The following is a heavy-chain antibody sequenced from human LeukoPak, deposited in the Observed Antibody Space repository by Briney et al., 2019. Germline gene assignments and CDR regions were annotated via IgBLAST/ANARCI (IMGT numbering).Heavy chain of an antibody. CDR2: ISGSGGST. V-gene: IGHV3-23*01. CDR1: GFTFSSYA. Sequence: GSLRLSCAASGFTFSSYAMSWVRQAPGKGLEWVSAISGSGGSTYYADSVKGRFTISRDNSKNTLHLQMNSLRAEDTAVYYCAKAGDYYGSGSYYSYWGQGTLVTVSS. D-gene: IGHD3-10*01. J-gene: IGHJ4*02. CDR3: AKAGDYYGSGSYYSY.